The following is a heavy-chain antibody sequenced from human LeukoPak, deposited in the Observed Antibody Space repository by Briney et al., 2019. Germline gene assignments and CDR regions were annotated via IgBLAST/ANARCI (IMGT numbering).Heavy chain of an antibody. V-gene: IGHV1-58*01. Sequence: SVKVSCKASGFTFTSSAVQWVQQARGQRLEWIGWIVVGSGNTNYAQKFQERVTITRDMSTSTAYMELSSLRSEDTAVYYCAADQAPVGATIGPYYGMDVWGQGTTVTVSS. D-gene: IGHD1-26*01. J-gene: IGHJ6*02. CDR1: GFTFTSSA. CDR2: IVVGSGNT. CDR3: AADQAPVGATIGPYYGMDV.